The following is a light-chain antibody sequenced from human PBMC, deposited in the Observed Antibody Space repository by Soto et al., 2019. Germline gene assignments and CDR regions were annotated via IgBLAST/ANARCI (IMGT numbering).Light chain of an antibody. Sequence: EIVMPQSPATLSVSPGERATLSCRASQSVGTYLAWYQQKPGQAPRLLIYGPSTRAAGISPRCSGGGSGTAFTRTISSLQSEDFAVYYCQEYNDWPRAFGQGTKVGIK. CDR2: GPS. J-gene: IGKJ1*01. CDR1: QSVGTY. CDR3: QEYNDWPRA. V-gene: IGKV3-15*01.